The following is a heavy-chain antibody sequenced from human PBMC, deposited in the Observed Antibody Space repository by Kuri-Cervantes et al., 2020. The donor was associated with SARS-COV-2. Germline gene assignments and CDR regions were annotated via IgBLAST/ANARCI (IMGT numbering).Heavy chain of an antibody. D-gene: IGHD2-2*02. CDR1: GFTFSNYN. CDR3: ARDLTPERYCSSTSCYTDYDFWSNYLVDY. Sequence: GESLKISCAASGFTFSNYNMNWVRQAPGKGLEWVSSISSGSTYIYYADSVKGRFTIPRDNAKNSLSLQLNSLRAEDTAVYYCARDLTPERYCSSTSCYTDYDFWSNYLVDYWGQGTLVTVSS. CDR2: ISSGSTYI. V-gene: IGHV3-21*01. J-gene: IGHJ4*02.